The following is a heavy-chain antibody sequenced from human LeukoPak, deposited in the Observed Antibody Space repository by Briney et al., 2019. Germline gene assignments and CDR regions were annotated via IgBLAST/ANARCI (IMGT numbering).Heavy chain of an antibody. J-gene: IGHJ4*02. V-gene: IGHV3-23*01. CDR1: GFTFSIYA. Sequence: GGSLRLSCAASGFTFSIYAMSWVRQAPGKGLQWVTSITSRGESTWYVDSVKGRFTITRDNSENTLYLQMHSLRAEDTAVYYCARDRPNYYGSDGHYYRRDGDYWGRGTLVSVSS. CDR3: ARDRPNYYGSDGHYYRRDGDY. CDR2: ITSRGEST. D-gene: IGHD3-22*01.